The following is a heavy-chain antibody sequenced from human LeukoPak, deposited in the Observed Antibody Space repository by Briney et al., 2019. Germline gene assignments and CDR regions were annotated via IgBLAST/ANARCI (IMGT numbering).Heavy chain of an antibody. CDR3: ARRGNGSFYYFDD. CDR2: VYYNGRT. J-gene: IGHJ4*02. CDR1: GDSITSRSFY. V-gene: IGHV4-39*02. Sequence: SETLSLTCFVSGDSITSRSFYWGWIRQPPGKNLEWIGNVYYNGRTSYNPSLKTRVTISVDTSRSHFSLKLTSVTAADTAVYYCARRGNGSFYYFDDWGQGTLVTVSS. D-gene: IGHD1-26*01.